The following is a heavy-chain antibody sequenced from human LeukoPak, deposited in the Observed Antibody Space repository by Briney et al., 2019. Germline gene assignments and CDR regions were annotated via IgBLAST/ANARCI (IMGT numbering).Heavy chain of an antibody. D-gene: IGHD2-15*01. CDR2: INPSGGST. J-gene: IGHJ5*02. V-gene: IGHV1-46*01. CDR1: GYTFTSYY. Sequence: ASVKVSCKASGYTFTSYYMHWVRQAPGQGLEWMGIINPSGGSTSYAQKFQGRVTMTRDTSTSTVYMELSSLRSDDTAVYYCARARYCSGGSCHPTYNWFDPWGQGTLVTVSS. CDR3: ARARYCSGGSCHPTYNWFDP.